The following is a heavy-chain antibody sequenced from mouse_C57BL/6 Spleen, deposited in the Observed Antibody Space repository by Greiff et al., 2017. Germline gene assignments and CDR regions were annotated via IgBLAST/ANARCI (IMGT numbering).Heavy chain of an antibody. Sequence: VQLQQSGAELVRPGASVKLSCTASGFNIKDYYMHWVKQRPEQGLEWIGRIDPEDGDTEYAPKFQGKATMTADTSSNTAYLQLSSLTSEDTAVYYCTTHYYGSSPSFAYWGQGTLVTVSA. D-gene: IGHD1-1*01. CDR2: IDPEDGDT. V-gene: IGHV14-1*01. CDR3: TTHYYGSSPSFAY. CDR1: GFNIKDYY. J-gene: IGHJ3*01.